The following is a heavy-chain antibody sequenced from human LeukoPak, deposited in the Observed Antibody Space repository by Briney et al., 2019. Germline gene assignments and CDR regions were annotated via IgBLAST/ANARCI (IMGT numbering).Heavy chain of an antibody. CDR3: ARDSWSSRGAFDI. CDR1: GFTFDDYG. Sequence: SGGSLTLSCAASGFTFDDYGMSWVRQAPGKGLEWVSAINWNGGSTGYLDSVKGRFTISRDNAKNSLYLQMNSLRAEDTALYYCARDSWSSRGAFDIWGQGTMVTVS. CDR2: INWNGGST. V-gene: IGHV3-20*04. J-gene: IGHJ3*02. D-gene: IGHD6-25*01.